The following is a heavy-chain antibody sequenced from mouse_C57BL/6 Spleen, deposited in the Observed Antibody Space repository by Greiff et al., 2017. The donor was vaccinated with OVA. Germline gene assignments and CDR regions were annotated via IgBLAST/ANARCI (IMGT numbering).Heavy chain of an antibody. V-gene: IGHV1-81*01. CDR2: IYPRSGNT. CDR3: ARGGTTTVVPMDY. J-gene: IGHJ4*01. CDR1: GYTFTSYG. Sequence: QVQLQQSGAELARPGASVKLSCKASGYTFTSYGISWVKQRTGQGLEWIGEIYPRSGNTYYNEKFKGKATLTADKSSSTAYMELRSLTSEDSAVYFCARGGTTTVVPMDYWGQGTSVTVSS. D-gene: IGHD1-1*01.